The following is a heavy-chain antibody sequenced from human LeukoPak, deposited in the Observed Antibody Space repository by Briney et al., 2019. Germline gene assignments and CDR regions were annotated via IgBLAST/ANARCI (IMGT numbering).Heavy chain of an antibody. V-gene: IGHV3-11*01. Sequence: GGSLRLSCAASGFTFSDFYMSWVRQAPGKGLEWDSYISSAARTMNYADSVRGRFTISRDNTKKSLYLQMDSLSAEGTAVYYCARNWDYFDHWGQGALVTVSS. CDR3: ARNWDYFDH. CDR1: GFTFSDFY. D-gene: IGHD3-16*01. J-gene: IGHJ4*02. CDR2: ISSAARTM.